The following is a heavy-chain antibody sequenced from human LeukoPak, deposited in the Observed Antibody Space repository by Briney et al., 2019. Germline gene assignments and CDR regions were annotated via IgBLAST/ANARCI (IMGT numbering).Heavy chain of an antibody. CDR1: GYNFTSYG. CDR2: ISAYNGNT. J-gene: IGHJ3*02. CDR3: ARDRGGRRYYYDSSGYGDI. D-gene: IGHD3-22*01. V-gene: IGHV1-18*01. Sequence: ASVKVSCKASGYNFTSYGISWVRQDPGQGLEWMGWISAYNGNTNYAQKLQGRVTMTTDTSTSTAYMELRSLRSDGTAVYYCARDRGGRRYYYDSSGYGDIWGQGTMVTVSS.